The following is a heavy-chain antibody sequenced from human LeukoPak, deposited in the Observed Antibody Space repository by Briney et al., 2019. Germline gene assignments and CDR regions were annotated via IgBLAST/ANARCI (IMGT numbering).Heavy chain of an antibody. D-gene: IGHD6-19*01. CDR3: ARRRAGYSGGWYFDY. CDR2: IYYSGST. CDR1: GGSISNYY. V-gene: IGHV4-59*08. J-gene: IGHJ4*02. Sequence: SETLSLTCTVSGGSISNYYWSWIRQPPGKGLEWIGYIYYSGSTNYNPSLKSRVTMSVDTSKNQFSLKLSSVTAAVTAVYYCARRRAGYSGGWYFDYWGQGSLVTVSS.